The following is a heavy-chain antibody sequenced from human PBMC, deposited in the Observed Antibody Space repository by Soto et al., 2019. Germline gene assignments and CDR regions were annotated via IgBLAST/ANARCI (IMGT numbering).Heavy chain of an antibody. V-gene: IGHV1-69*01. D-gene: IGHD6-13*01. CDR3: ARDQQPKRGGYYYYYAMDV. Sequence: QVQLVQSGAEVKKPGSSVKVSCKASGGTFSTYAINWVRQAPGQGLEWMGGIIPMFRTAEYAQQFQGRVTITADEPTSTAYMELSSLRFEDTAVYYCARDQQPKRGGYYYYYAMDVWGQWTTVTVSS. CDR1: GGTFSTYA. J-gene: IGHJ6*02. CDR2: IIPMFRTA.